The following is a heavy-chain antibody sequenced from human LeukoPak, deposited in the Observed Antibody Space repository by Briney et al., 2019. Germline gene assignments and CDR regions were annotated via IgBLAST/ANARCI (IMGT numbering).Heavy chain of an antibody. D-gene: IGHD4-23*01. CDR1: GFTFSSYA. Sequence: GGSLRLSCAASGFTFSSYAMHWVRQAPGKGLEWVAIISYDGSNKYYAESVKGRFTISRDNSKNTLYLQMNSLRAEDTAVYYCAREVGGYWGQGTLVTVSS. V-gene: IGHV3-30*04. CDR2: ISYDGSNK. CDR3: AREVGGY. J-gene: IGHJ4*02.